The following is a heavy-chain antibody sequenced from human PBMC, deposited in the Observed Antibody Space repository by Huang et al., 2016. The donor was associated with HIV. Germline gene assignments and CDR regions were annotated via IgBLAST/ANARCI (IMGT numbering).Heavy chain of an antibody. D-gene: IGHD3-3*01. CDR3: AHRQTYDFWSGSFDS. Sequence: QITLKESGPTLVKPTQTLTLTCTFSGFSITTDGAGVGWIRQPPGKALEWLALIFWVDDKRYSPSLKNRLSITKDTSKNQVVLTMTNMDPVDTATYFCAHRQTYDFWSGSFDSWGQGTLVTVSS. CDR1: GFSITTDGAG. J-gene: IGHJ4*02. CDR2: IFWVDDK. V-gene: IGHV2-5*02.